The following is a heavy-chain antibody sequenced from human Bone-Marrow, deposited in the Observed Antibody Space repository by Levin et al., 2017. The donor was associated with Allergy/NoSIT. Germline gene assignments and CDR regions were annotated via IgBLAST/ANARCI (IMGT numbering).Heavy chain of an antibody. CDR3: AKSQGSNYFFGMDV. CDR1: GYSFTSYS. CDR2: INTGRSNT. D-gene: IGHD3-10*01. V-gene: IGHV1-3*04. Sequence: EASVKVSCKTSGYSFTSYSLHWVRQAPGQRLEWLGWINTGRSNTIYSQKFQGRLIITKDTSASTAYMELSSLRSEDTAVYYCAKSQGSNYFFGMDVWGQGTTVTVSS. J-gene: IGHJ6*02.